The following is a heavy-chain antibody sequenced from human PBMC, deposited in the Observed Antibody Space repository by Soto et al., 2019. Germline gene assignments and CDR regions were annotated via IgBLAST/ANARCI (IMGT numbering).Heavy chain of an antibody. CDR2: IYPGDSDT. D-gene: IGHD1-26*01. Sequence: GESRKISCKCSVYSFTSYWIGWFGQIPGKGLEWIVIIYPGDSDTRYSPSFQGQVTISADKSISTAYLQWSSLKASDTAMYYCARHQDSGSYYYWFDPWGQGTLVTVSS. CDR1: VYSFTSYW. CDR3: ARHQDSGSYYYWFDP. V-gene: IGHV5-51*01. J-gene: IGHJ5*02.